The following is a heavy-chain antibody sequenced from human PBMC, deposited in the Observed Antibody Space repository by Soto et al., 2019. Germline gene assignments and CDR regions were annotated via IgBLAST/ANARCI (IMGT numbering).Heavy chain of an antibody. CDR3: ESSNIAAAGFYYYGMDV. D-gene: IGHD6-13*01. V-gene: IGHV4-59*01. CDR2: IYYSGST. J-gene: IGHJ6*02. Sequence: SETLSLTCTVSGGSISSYYWSWIRQPPGKGLERIGYIYYSGSTNYNPSLKRRVTISVDTSKNQISLKMNTVTAADTAMYYCESSNIAAAGFYYYGMDVWGRGTTVTVSS. CDR1: GGSISSYY.